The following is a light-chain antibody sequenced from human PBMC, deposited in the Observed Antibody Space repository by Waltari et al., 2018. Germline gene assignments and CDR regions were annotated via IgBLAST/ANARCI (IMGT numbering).Light chain of an antibody. CDR3: CSYAGSSLFV. Sequence: QSALTQPRSVSGSPGQSVTISCTGTSSDVGDYNYVSWYQHHPGKTPKVMIFDVTKRPSGGPDRFAGSKSGNTASLTISGLQAEDEADYFCCSYAGSSLFVFGTGTKVTVL. CDR2: DVT. J-gene: IGLJ1*01. V-gene: IGLV2-11*01. CDR1: SSDVGDYNY.